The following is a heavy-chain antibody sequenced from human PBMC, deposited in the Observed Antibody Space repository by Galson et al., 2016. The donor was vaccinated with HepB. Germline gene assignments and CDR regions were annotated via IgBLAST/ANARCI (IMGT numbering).Heavy chain of an antibody. Sequence: SVKVSCKAPGYTFTGYYIHWVRQAPGQGLEWMGWINPNSGDTNYAQRFQGRVTLTSDTAISTAYMDLSRLTSNDTAVYYCARDLGIVAVPGLDPGYGRDVWGQG. CDR3: ARDLGIVAVPGLDPGYGRDV. CDR2: INPNSGDT. D-gene: IGHD2-2*01. V-gene: IGHV1-2*02. J-gene: IGHJ6*02. CDR1: GYTFTGYY.